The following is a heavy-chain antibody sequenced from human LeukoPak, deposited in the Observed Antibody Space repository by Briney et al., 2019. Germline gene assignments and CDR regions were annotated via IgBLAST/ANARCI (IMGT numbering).Heavy chain of an antibody. CDR3: AKWPEGATPKFHH. Sequence: GGSLRLSCAASGFTFSRYAVSWVRQAPGKGLEAPGKGLEWVSTISASGHATYYPDSVRGRFTISRDNSKSTLHLQMDSLRAEDSAIYYCAKWPEGATPKFHHWGQGTLVTVSS. CDR2: ISASGHAT. D-gene: IGHD1-26*01. CDR1: GFTFSRYA. J-gene: IGHJ4*02. V-gene: IGHV3-23*01.